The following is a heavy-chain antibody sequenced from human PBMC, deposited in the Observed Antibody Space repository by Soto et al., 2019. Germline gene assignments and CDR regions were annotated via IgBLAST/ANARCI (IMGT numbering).Heavy chain of an antibody. D-gene: IGHD1-26*01. V-gene: IGHV4-59*01. CDR1: GGAISSYY. J-gene: IGHJ6*02. Sequence: PSRALSLSCAIPGGAISSYYWSWIRQPPGKGLEWIGYIYNSGSTNYIPSLKSRVTISVDTSKNQFSLKLSSVTAADTVVYYCARDPRGMDVWGQGTTVTVSS. CDR3: ARDPRGMDV. CDR2: IYNSGST.